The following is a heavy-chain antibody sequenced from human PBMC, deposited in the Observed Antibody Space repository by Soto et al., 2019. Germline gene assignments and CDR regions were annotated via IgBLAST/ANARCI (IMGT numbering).Heavy chain of an antibody. CDR3: ARHRVQYGPFDY. CDR1: GGSISSYY. J-gene: IGHJ4*02. Sequence: SETLSLTCTVSGGSISSYYWSWIRQPPGKGLEWIGYIYYSGSTNYNPSLKSRVTISVDTSKNQFSLKLSSVTAADTAVYYCARHRVQYGPFDYWGQGTLVTVSS. V-gene: IGHV4-59*08. CDR2: IYYSGST. D-gene: IGHD4-4*01.